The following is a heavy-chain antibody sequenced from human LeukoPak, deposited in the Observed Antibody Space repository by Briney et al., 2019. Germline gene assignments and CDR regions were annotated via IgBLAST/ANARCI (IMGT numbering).Heavy chain of an antibody. CDR2: INSDGSSR. Sequence: GGSLRLSCAASGFTFSSYGMHWVRQAPGKGLVWVSRINSDGSSRNYADSVKGRFTISRDNAKNTLYLQMNSLKAEDTAVYYCARVVVGANNWFDPWGQGTLVTVSS. CDR3: ARVVVGANNWFDP. D-gene: IGHD1-26*01. CDR1: GFTFSSYG. J-gene: IGHJ5*02. V-gene: IGHV3-74*01.